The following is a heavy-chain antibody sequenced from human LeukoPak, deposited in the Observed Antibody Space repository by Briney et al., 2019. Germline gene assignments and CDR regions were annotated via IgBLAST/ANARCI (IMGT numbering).Heavy chain of an antibody. CDR2: IYYSGST. CDR3: ASTTFFDTGRYYFDY. Sequence: PSETLSLTCTVSGGSVSSGSYYWSWIRQPPGKGLEWIGYIYYSGSTNYNPSLKSRVTISVDTSKNQFSLRLSSVTAADTAVYYCASTTFFDTGRYYFDYWGQGTLVTVSS. V-gene: IGHV4-61*01. CDR1: GGSVSSGSYY. J-gene: IGHJ4*02. D-gene: IGHD3-9*01.